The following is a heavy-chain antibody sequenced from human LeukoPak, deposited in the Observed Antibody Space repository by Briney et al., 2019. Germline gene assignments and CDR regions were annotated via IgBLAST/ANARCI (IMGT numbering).Heavy chain of an antibody. Sequence: GASVKVSCKASGYTFTSYGISWVRQAPGQGLEWMGWISAYNGNTNYAQKLQGRVTMTTDTSTSTAYMELRSLRSDDTAVYYCARDSKVKWELLHGENYFDYWGQGTLVTVSS. CDR1: GYTFTSYG. CDR3: ARDSKVKWELLHGENYFDY. J-gene: IGHJ4*02. D-gene: IGHD1-26*01. V-gene: IGHV1-18*01. CDR2: ISAYNGNT.